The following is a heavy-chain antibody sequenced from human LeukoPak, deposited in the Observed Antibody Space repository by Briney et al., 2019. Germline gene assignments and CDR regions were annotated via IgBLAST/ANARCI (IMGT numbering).Heavy chain of an antibody. V-gene: IGHV3-23*01. Sequence: GASLRLSCAASGFTFSSYAMSWVRQAPGKGLEWVSAISGSGGSTCYADSVKGRFTISRDNSKNTLYLQMNSLRAEDTAVYYCAKEKIGDRVPYFDYWGQGTLVTVSS. CDR1: GFTFSSYA. D-gene: IGHD3-16*01. CDR3: AKEKIGDRVPYFDY. J-gene: IGHJ4*02. CDR2: ISGSGGST.